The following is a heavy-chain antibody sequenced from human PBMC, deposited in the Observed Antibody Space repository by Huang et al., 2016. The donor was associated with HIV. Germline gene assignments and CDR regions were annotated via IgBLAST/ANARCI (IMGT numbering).Heavy chain of an antibody. J-gene: IGHJ4*02. CDR2: ICGYNGNT. Sequence: QVQLVQSGAEVKKPGASVKVSCKASGNTFSGFGISWLRQAPGQGLGWMGWICGYNGNTNYGENLHGRATMTTDTSTSTAYMGLRSLGSDYTAVYYCARDRRPYSGSYLGYWGQGTLVTVSS. D-gene: IGHD1-26*01. CDR3: ARDRRPYSGSYLGY. V-gene: IGHV1-18*04. CDR1: GNTFSGFG.